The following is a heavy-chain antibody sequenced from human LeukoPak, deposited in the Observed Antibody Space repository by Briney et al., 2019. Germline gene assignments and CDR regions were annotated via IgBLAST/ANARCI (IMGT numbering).Heavy chain of an antibody. J-gene: IGHJ5*01. CDR2: IYTSGST. Sequence: PSETLSLTCTVSGGSISSYFWSWIRQPAGKGLEWIGRIYTSGSTNYNPSLESRVTISLDTSKNQFSLKVTSVTAADTAVYYCARVYCTGGSCFAGWFDSWGQGTLVTVSS. V-gene: IGHV4-4*07. CDR3: ARVYCTGGSCFAGWFDS. CDR1: GGSISSYF. D-gene: IGHD2-8*02.